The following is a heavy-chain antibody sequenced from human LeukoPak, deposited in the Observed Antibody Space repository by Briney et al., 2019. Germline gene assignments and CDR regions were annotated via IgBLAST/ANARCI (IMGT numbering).Heavy chain of an antibody. CDR3: AILSWNGRGSFY. V-gene: IGHV3-23*01. CDR2: IRSGGENT. J-gene: IGHJ4*02. D-gene: IGHD2/OR15-2a*01. Sequence: PGGSLRLSCAASGFTFSTYSMSWVRQAPGKGLEWVSAIRSGGENTYYADSVRGRFTISRDNSRGTLSLQMNSLRAEGTAVYFCAILSWNGRGSFYWGQGTLVTVSS. CDR1: GFTFSTYS.